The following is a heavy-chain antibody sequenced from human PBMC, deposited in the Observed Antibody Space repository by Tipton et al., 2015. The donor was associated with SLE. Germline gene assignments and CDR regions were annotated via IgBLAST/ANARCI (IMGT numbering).Heavy chain of an antibody. D-gene: IGHD1-7*01. Sequence: TLSLTCTVSGDSISSGGYYWSWIRQHPGKGLEWIGYIYYSGSTYYNPSLKSRVTISVDTSKNQFSLKLSSVTAADTAVYYCARQGGMTGTTFPFDIWGQGTMVTVSS. V-gene: IGHV4-31*03. J-gene: IGHJ3*02. CDR2: IYYSGST. CDR1: GDSISSGGYY. CDR3: ARQGGMTGTTFPFDI.